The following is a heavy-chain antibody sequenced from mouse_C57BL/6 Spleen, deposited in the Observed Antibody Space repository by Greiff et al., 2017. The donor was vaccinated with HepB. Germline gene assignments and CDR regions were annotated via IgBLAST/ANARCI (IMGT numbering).Heavy chain of an antibody. J-gene: IGHJ1*03. CDR3: ERREGVYYYGSSWYFDV. D-gene: IGHD1-1*01. V-gene: IGHV1-64*01. CDR1: GYTFTSYW. CDR2: IHPNSGST. Sequence: VQLQQPGAELVKPGASVKLSCKASGYTFTSYWMHWVKQRPGQGLEWIGMIHPNSGSTNYNEKFKSKATLTVDKSSCTAYMQLSSLTSEDSAVYYCERREGVYYYGSSWYFDVWGTGTTVTVAS.